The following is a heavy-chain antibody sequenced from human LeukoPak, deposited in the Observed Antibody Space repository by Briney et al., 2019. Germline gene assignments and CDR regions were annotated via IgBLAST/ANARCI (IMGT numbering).Heavy chain of an antibody. Sequence: GGSLRLSCAASGFTFSSYAMSWVRQAPGKGLEWVSTINDNGVNTYYADSVKGRFTISRDNSKNTLYLQMNSLRAEDTAVYYCARVGVAVAGTVGYFDYWGQGTLVTVSS. V-gene: IGHV3-23*01. CDR2: INDNGVNT. CDR3: ARVGVAVAGTVGYFDY. J-gene: IGHJ4*02. D-gene: IGHD6-19*01. CDR1: GFTFSSYA.